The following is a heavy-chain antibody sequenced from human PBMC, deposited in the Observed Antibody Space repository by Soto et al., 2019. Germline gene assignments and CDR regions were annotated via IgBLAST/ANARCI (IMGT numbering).Heavy chain of an antibody. CDR1: GFTFSSYG. V-gene: IGHV3-33*01. D-gene: IGHD2-2*01. CDR2: IWYDGSNK. CDR3: ARVLATAPLYCSSTSCPRERYYYGMDV. Sequence: GGSLRLSCAASGFTFSSYGMHWVRQAPGKGLEWVAVIWYDGSNKYYADSVKGRFTISRDNSKNTLYLQMNSLRAEDTAVYYCARVLATAPLYCSSTSCPRERYYYGMDVWGQGTTVTVSS. J-gene: IGHJ6*02.